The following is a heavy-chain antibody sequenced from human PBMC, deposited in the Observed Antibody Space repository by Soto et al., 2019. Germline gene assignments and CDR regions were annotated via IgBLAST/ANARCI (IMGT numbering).Heavy chain of an antibody. D-gene: IGHD2-8*02. J-gene: IGHJ6*02. CDR3: ARLVDSFYYYGMDV. CDR2: MNTNSGNT. Sequence: QVQLVQSGAEVKKPGASVKVSCKASGYTFTSYDINWVRQATGQGLGWMGWMNTNSGNTGYAQKLQGRVTMTRNTSISTAYMELSSLRAEDTAVYYYARLVDSFYYYGMDVWGQGTTVTVSS. V-gene: IGHV1-8*01. CDR1: GYTFTSYD.